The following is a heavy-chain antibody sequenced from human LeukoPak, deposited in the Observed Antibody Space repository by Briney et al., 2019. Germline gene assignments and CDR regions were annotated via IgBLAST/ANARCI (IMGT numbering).Heavy chain of an antibody. V-gene: IGHV1-8*01. Sequence: ASVKVSCKASGYTFTSYEINWVRQATGQGLEWMGWMNPNSGNTGHAQKFQGRVTMTRNTSISTAYMELSSLRSEDTAVYYCARGDDSSGYYGYWGQGTLVTVSS. CDR1: GYTFTSYE. CDR3: ARGDDSSGYYGY. CDR2: MNPNSGNT. J-gene: IGHJ4*02. D-gene: IGHD3-22*01.